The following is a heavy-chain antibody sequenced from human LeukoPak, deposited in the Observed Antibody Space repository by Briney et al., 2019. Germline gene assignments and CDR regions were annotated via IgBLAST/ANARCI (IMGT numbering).Heavy chain of an antibody. Sequence: GASVKVSCKSSGYTFTSYAMHWVRQAPGQKLEWMGWINAGNGDTKYSQKFQGRVTITRDTSASTAYMELSSLRPEDTAVYYCARCGGGSTSCYNKGNIGMDVWGKGTTVTVSS. J-gene: IGHJ6*04. V-gene: IGHV1-3*01. CDR3: ARCGGGSTSCYNKGNIGMDV. CDR2: INAGNGDT. CDR1: GYTFTSYA. D-gene: IGHD2-2*02.